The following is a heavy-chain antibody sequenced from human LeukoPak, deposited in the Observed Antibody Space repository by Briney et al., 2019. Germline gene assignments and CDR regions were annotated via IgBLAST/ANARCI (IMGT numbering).Heavy chain of an antibody. J-gene: IGHJ5*02. Sequence: PGGSLRLSCAASGFTFSSYASGSGGNTYYADSVKGRFTISRDNSKNTLYLQMNSLRAEDTAVYYCAKDYSGSSPWFDPWGQGTLVTVSS. CDR1: GFTFSSYA. CDR2: GSGGNT. V-gene: IGHV3-23*01. CDR3: AKDYSGSSPWFDP. D-gene: IGHD1-26*01.